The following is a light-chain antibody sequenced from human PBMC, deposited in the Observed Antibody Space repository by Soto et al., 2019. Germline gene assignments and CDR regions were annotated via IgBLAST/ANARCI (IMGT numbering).Light chain of an antibody. J-gene: IGKJ5*01. V-gene: IGKV1-12*01. CDR2: GAS. CDR1: QDVGKW. CDR3: EQAGSFPIT. Sequence: DMQMTQSASTLSASVGDTVTITRPASQDVGKWLAWYQQKPGKAPTFLTHGASSLQTGGPTRYSGSGYGTDFTLTISSRQPEDFATYYGEQAGSFPITFGQGTRLEIK.